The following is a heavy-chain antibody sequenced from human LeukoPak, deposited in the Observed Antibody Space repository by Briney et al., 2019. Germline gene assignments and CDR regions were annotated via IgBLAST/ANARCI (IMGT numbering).Heavy chain of an antibody. D-gene: IGHD3-22*01. CDR3: ARARSDYYDSSAPDCFDY. Sequence: SETLSLTCTVSGGSISSYYWSWIRQPPGKGLEWIGYIYYSGSTNYNPSLKSRVTISVDTSKNQFSLKLSSVTAADTAVYYCARARSDYYDSSAPDCFDYWGQGTLVTVSS. CDR2: IYYSGST. CDR1: GGSISSYY. J-gene: IGHJ4*02. V-gene: IGHV4-59*01.